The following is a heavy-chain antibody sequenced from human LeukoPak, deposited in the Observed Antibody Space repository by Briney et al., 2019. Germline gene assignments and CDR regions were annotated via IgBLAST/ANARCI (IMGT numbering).Heavy chain of an antibody. CDR3: ARGEADIVVVVAATCNWFDP. V-gene: IGHV4-34*01. Sequence: SETLSLTCAVYGGSLSGYYWSWIRQPPGKGLEWIGEINHSGSTNYNPSLKSRVTISVDTSKNQFSLKLSSVTAADTAVYYCARGEADIVVVVAATCNWFDPWGQGTLVTVSS. J-gene: IGHJ5*02. CDR1: GGSLSGYY. D-gene: IGHD2-15*01. CDR2: INHSGST.